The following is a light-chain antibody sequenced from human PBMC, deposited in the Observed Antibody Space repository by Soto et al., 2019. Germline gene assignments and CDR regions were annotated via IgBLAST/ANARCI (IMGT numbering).Light chain of an antibody. CDR2: EVT. CDR3: SSHTSGSTRV. CDR1: FSDVGGYDY. J-gene: IGLJ1*01. Sequence: QSALTQPASWSGSPGQSIVISCTGTFSDVGGYDYVSWYQQHPDKAPKLMIYEVTKRPSGVSNRFSGSKSGNTASLTISGLQPEDEADYYCSSHTSGSTRVFGSGTKVTVL. V-gene: IGLV2-14*01.